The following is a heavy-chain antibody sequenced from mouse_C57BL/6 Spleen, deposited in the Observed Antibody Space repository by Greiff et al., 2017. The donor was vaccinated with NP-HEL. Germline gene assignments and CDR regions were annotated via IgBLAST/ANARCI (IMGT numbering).Heavy chain of an antibody. V-gene: IGHV1-82*01. J-gene: IGHJ3*01. CDR3: ARDYGSSWRFAY. Sequence: VKLMESGPELVKPGASVKISCKASGYAFSSSWMNWVKQRPGKGLEWIGRIYPGDGDTNYNGKFKGKATLTADKSSSTAYMQLSSLTSEDSAVYFGARDYGSSWRFAYWGQGTLATVSA. CDR1: GYAFSSSW. CDR2: IYPGDGDT. D-gene: IGHD1-1*01.